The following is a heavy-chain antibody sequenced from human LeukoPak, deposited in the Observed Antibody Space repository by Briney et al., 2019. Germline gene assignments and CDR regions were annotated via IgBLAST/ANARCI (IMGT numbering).Heavy chain of an antibody. CDR2: INCDGTNT. J-gene: IGHJ4*02. Sequence: GGSLRLSCAASGFTCSSYWLHWVRQTPGKGLVWVSRINCDGTNTTYADSVKGRFTISRDNAKNTLNLQMNSLRVEDTAIYYCARGYSATHRIDYWGQGTLVTVSS. D-gene: IGHD1-26*01. CDR1: GFTCSSYW. V-gene: IGHV3-74*01. CDR3: ARGYSATHRIDY.